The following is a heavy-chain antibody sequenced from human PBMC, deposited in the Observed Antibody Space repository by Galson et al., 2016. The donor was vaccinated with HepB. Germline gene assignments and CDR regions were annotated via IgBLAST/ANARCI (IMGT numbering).Heavy chain of an antibody. V-gene: IGHV3-23*01. J-gene: IGHJ4*02. Sequence: SLRLSCAASGITFSNYVMSWVRQAPGKGLEWVSSISGSGGGTYYADSVKGRFTISRDNSKNTLYLQMNSLRGEDTAKYYCAREYGRATVVSTRYHYYFDYWGQGTLVTVSS. CDR2: ISGSGGGT. CDR1: GITFSNYV. D-gene: IGHD4-23*01. CDR3: AREYGRATVVSTRYHYYFDY.